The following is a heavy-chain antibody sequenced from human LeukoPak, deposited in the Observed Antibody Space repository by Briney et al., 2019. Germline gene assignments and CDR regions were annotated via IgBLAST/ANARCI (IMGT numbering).Heavy chain of an antibody. CDR1: GFTFSFYG. Sequence: GGSLRLSCAASGFTFSFYGVNWVRQAPGKGLEWVSSISTDDGSYIYYADSVKGRFTISRDNAKNSLYLQMNSLRAEDTAVYYCARSIRGGPPCYFDYWGQGTLVTVSS. V-gene: IGHV3-21*01. CDR3: ARSIRGGPPCYFDY. J-gene: IGHJ4*02. CDR2: ISTDDGSYI.